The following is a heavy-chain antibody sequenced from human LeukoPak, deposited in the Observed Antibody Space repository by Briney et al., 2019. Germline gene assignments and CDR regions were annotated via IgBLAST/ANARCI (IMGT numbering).Heavy chain of an antibody. CDR2: ISAYNGNT. J-gene: IGHJ4*02. D-gene: IGHD3-16*01. CDR3: ARLKAGYGLTYYFDY. CDR1: GYTFTSYG. V-gene: IGHV1-18*01. Sequence: ASVKVSCKASGYTFTSYGISWVRQAPGQGLEWMGWISAYNGNTNYAQKLQGRDTMTTDTSTSTAYMELRSLRSDDTAVYYCARLKAGYGLTYYFDYWGQGTLVTVSS.